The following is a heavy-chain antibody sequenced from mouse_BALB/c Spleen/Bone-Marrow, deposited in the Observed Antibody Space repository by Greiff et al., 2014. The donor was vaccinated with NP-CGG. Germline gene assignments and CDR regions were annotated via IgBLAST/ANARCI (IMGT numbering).Heavy chain of an antibody. CDR1: GYTFTSYW. D-gene: IGHD1-1*01. CDR3: TRYGNSHYYAMDY. Sequence: QVQLQQSGAELVRPGASVKLSCRASGYTFTSYWINWVKQRPGQGLEWIGNICPSDSYTNYNQRFKDKATLTVDKSSSTAYMQLSSPTSEDSAVYYCTRYGNSHYYAMDYWGQGTSVTVSS. J-gene: IGHJ4*01. V-gene: IGHV1-69*02. CDR2: ICPSDSYT.